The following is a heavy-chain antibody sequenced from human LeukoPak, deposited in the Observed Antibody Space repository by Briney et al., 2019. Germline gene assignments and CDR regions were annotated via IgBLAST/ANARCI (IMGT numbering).Heavy chain of an antibody. V-gene: IGHV4-59*01. Sequence: SETLSLTCTVSGGSISSYYWSWIRQPPGKGLEWIGYIYYSGSTNYNPSLKSRVTISVDTSKNQFSLKLSSVTAADTAVYYCARVAPNYCSSTSCHYYYYMDVWGKGTTVTVSS. J-gene: IGHJ6*03. CDR1: GGSISSYY. CDR3: ARVAPNYCSSTSCHYYYYMDV. CDR2: IYYSGST. D-gene: IGHD2-2*01.